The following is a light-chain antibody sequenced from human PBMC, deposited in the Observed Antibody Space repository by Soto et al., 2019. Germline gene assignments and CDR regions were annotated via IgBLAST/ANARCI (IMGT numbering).Light chain of an antibody. CDR2: DAS. J-gene: IGKJ2*01. V-gene: IGKV3D-15*01. CDR1: QSVSSG. Sequence: EIVMTQSPDILSVSPGERATLSCRASQSVSSGLAWYQQKPGQAPRLLIYDASTRATGIPARFSGSGSGTEFTLTISSLQSEDFALYYCQQYNKWPPVYTFGQGTKLEIK. CDR3: QQYNKWPPVYT.